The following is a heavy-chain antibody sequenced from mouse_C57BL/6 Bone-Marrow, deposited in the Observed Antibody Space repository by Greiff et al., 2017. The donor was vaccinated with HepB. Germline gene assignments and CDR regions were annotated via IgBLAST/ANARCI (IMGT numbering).Heavy chain of an antibody. CDR3: GSYYYAMDY. V-gene: IGHV1-7*01. CDR2: INPSSGYT. CDR1: GYTFTSYW. Sequence: QVQLKQSGAELAKPGASVKLSCKASGYTFTSYWMHWVKQRPGQGLEWIGYINPSSGYTKYNQKFKDKATLTADKSSSTAYMQLSSLTYEDSAVYYCGSYYYAMDYWGQGTSVTVSS. J-gene: IGHJ4*01.